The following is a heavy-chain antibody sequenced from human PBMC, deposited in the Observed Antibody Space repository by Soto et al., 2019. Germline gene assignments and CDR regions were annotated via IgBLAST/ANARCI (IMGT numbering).Heavy chain of an antibody. V-gene: IGHV3-30-3*01. Sequence: GGSLRLSCAASGFTFSSYAMHWVRQAPGKGLEWVAVISYDGSNKYYADSVKGRFTISRDNSKNTLYLQMNSLRAEDTAVYYCARGRVLLWFGELLFDYWGQGTLVTVSS. J-gene: IGHJ4*02. D-gene: IGHD3-10*01. CDR1: GFTFSSYA. CDR2: ISYDGSNK. CDR3: ARGRVLLWFGELLFDY.